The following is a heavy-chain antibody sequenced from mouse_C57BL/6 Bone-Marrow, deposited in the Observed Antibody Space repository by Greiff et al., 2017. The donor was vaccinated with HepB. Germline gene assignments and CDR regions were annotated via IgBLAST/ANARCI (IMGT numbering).Heavy chain of an antibody. CDR1: GFNIKDDY. CDR2: IDPENGDT. V-gene: IGHV14-4*01. D-gene: IGHD2-12*01. Sequence: VQLQPSGAELVRPGASVKLSCTASGFNIKDDYMHWVKQRPEQGLEWIGWIDPENGDTEYASKFQGKATITADTSSNTAYLQLSSLTSEDTAVYYCTTYYKDAMDYWGQGTSVTVSS. CDR3: TTYYKDAMDY. J-gene: IGHJ4*01.